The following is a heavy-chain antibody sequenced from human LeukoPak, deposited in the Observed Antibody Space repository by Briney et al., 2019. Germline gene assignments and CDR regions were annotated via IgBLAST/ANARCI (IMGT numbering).Heavy chain of an antibody. CDR3: ARVGGAYYDFWSGYYRGNDWFDP. Sequence: PSQTLSLTCTVSGGSISSGSYYWSWIRQPAGKGLEWIGRIYTSGSTNYNPSLKSRVTISVDTSKNQFSLKQSSVTAADTAVYYCARVGGAYYDFWSGYYRGNDWFDPWGQGTLVTVSS. CDR1: GGSISSGSYY. V-gene: IGHV4-61*02. J-gene: IGHJ5*02. CDR2: IYTSGST. D-gene: IGHD3-3*01.